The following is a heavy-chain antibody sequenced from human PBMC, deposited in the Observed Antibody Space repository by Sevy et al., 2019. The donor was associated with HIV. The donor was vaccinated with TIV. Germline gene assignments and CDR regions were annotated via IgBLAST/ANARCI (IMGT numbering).Heavy chain of an antibody. CDR3: ARAPPVRSGDDSLNWFDP. Sequence: SETLSLTCTVSGGSISTYYWSWIRQPPGKGLEYIGYIYYTGSTNYNPSLKSRVTISVDTSKNQFSLNLRSVTAVDTAVYYCARAPPVRSGDDSLNWFDPWGQGTLLTVSS. CDR1: GGSISTYY. CDR2: IYYTGST. D-gene: IGHD5-12*01. J-gene: IGHJ5*02. V-gene: IGHV4-59*01.